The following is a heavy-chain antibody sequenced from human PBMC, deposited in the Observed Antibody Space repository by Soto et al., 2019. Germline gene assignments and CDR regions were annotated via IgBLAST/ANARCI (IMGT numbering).Heavy chain of an antibody. D-gene: IGHD3-10*01. CDR2: ISGSGVST. CDR3: ARAHLPYYYGSGSYSYYGMDV. Sequence: PGGSLRLSCAASGFTFSSYAMSWVRQAPGKGLEWVSAISGSGVSTYYTDSVRGRFTISRDNSKSTLYLQMNSLRAEDTAVYYCARAHLPYYYGSGSYSYYGMDVWGQGATVTVSS. CDR1: GFTFSSYA. J-gene: IGHJ6*02. V-gene: IGHV3-23*01.